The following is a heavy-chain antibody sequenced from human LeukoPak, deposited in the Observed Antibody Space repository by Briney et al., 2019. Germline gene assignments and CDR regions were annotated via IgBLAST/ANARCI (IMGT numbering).Heavy chain of an antibody. CDR1: GFTFSSYE. Sequence: SGGSLRLSCAASGFTFSSYEMNWVRQAPGKGLEWVSYISSSGRTIYYADSVKGRFTISRDNAKNSLYLQMNSLRAEDTAVYYCARVQEGYCGSTSCYGIDYWGQGTLVTVSS. CDR2: ISSSGRTI. CDR3: ARVQEGYCGSTSCYGIDY. J-gene: IGHJ4*02. V-gene: IGHV3-48*03. D-gene: IGHD2-2*01.